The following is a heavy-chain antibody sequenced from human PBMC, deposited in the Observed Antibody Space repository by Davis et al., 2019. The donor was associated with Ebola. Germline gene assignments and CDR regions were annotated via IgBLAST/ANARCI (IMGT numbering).Heavy chain of an antibody. CDR1: GFTFSSYE. V-gene: IGHV3-72*01. CDR3: GRMGGGGYYYAMDA. J-gene: IGHJ6*02. CDR2: TRNKANSYTT. Sequence: GGSLRLSCAASGFTFSSYEMNWVRQAPGKGLEWVGRTRNKANSYTTEYAASVKGRFTISRDDSKNSLYLQMNSLKTEERAVYYCGRMGGGGYYYAMDAWGQGTTVTVSS. D-gene: IGHD3-16*01.